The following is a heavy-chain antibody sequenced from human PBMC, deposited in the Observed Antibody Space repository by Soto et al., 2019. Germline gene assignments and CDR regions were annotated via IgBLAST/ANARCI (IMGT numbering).Heavy chain of an antibody. CDR3: ASGMARANPKYYGMDV. CDR2: IIPIFGTA. J-gene: IGHJ6*02. CDR1: GGTFSSYA. V-gene: IGHV1-69*06. Sequence: SVKVSCKASGGTFSSYAISWVRQAPGQGLEWMGGIIPIFGTANYAQKFQGRVTITADKSTSTAYMELSSLRSEDTAVYYCASGMARANPKYYGMDVWGQGTTVTVSS. D-gene: IGHD3-10*01.